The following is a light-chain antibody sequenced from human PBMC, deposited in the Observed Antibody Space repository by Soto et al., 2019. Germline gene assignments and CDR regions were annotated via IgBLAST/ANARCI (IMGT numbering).Light chain of an antibody. J-gene: IGLJ1*01. Sequence: QSALTQPASVSGSPGQSITISCTGTSSDVGGYNYVSWYQHHPGKAPRLMIFDVSNRPSGVSNRFSGSKSGNTASLTVSGLQAEDEADYYCSSYAGSNNYVFGSGTKVTVL. CDR3: SSYAGSNNYV. CDR1: SSDVGGYNY. CDR2: DVS. V-gene: IGLV2-14*03.